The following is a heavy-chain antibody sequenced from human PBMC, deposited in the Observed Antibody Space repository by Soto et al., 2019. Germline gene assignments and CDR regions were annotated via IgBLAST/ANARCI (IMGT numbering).Heavy chain of an antibody. CDR1: GFTFSSYA. J-gene: IGHJ4*02. CDR2: ISGRDNST. D-gene: IGHD2-15*01. Sequence: EVQLLESGGGLVQPGGSLTLSCAASGFTFSSYAMRWFRQAPGKGLEWVSVISGRDNSTYYADSVKGRFTISRDNSKNTLYLQMNNLRADDTAVYYCAKGGDRHCSGGCPFDYWGQGSLVAVSS. V-gene: IGHV3-23*01. CDR3: AKGGDRHCSGGCPFDY.